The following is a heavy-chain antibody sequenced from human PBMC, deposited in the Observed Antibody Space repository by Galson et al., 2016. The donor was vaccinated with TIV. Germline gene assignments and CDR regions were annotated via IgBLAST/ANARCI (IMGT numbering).Heavy chain of an antibody. V-gene: IGHV1-46*01. CDR1: GYTFTSYY. J-gene: IGHJ4*02. CDR2: INPSGGST. D-gene: IGHD1/OR15-1a*01. CDR3: ARDVRGTWTNMDQ. Sequence: SVKVSCKASGYTFTSYYMHWVRQAPGQGPEWMGIINPSGGSTSYAQKFQGRVTMTRDTSTRTVYMELSSLRSDDTAVYYCARDVRGTWTNMDQWGQGTLVTVSS.